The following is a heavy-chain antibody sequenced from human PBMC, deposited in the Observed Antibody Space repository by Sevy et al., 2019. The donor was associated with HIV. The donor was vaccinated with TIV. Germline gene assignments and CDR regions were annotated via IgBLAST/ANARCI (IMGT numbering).Heavy chain of an antibody. J-gene: IGHJ4*02. D-gene: IGHD2-15*01. CDR3: TKGRMVGSPFDS. V-gene: IGHV3-23*01. CDR2: ISDSGGAK. CDR1: GFSFNRNA. Sequence: GGSLRLSCRGSGFSFNRNALTWVRQAPGKGLQWVSGISDSGGAKHYADSVKGRFTISRDNSNNTVYLEMTSLTAEDTAIYYCTKGRMVGSPFDSWGQGILVTVSS.